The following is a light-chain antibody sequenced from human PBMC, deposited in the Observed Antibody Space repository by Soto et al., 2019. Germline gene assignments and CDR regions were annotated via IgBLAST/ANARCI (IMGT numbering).Light chain of an antibody. V-gene: IGLV2-14*01. J-gene: IGLJ2*01. Sequence: QSALTQPASVSGSPGQSITISCTGTSSDVGGYAYVSWYQQYPGKAPKLVISEVTNRPSGISHRFSGSRSGNTASLTISGPPANDGAGYYCSSYTSSTTPVFGGGTKLTVL. CDR3: SSYTSSTTPV. CDR2: EVT. CDR1: SSDVGGYAY.